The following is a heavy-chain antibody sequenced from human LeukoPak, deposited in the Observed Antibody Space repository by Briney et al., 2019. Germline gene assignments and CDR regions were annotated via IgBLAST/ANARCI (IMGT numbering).Heavy chain of an antibody. J-gene: IGHJ4*02. CDR1: GYSFTSYW. CDR2: IDPSDSYT. CDR3: SGSPQGLILDY. Sequence: KRGESLKISCKGSGYSFTSYWISWVRQMPGKGLEWMGRIDPSDSYTNYSPSFQGHVTISADKSINTAYLQWTSLKASDTAMYYCSGSPQGLILDYWGQGTLVTVSS. V-gene: IGHV5-10-1*01. D-gene: IGHD1-26*01.